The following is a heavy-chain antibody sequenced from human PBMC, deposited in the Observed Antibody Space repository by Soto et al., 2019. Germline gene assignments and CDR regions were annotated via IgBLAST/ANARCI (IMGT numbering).Heavy chain of an antibody. CDR2: ISAYNGNT. CDR1: GYTVTSYG. CDR3: ARGGFWDILVVPAANLDY. Sequence: QVQLVQSGAEVKKPGASVKVSCKASGYTVTSYGISWVRQAPGQGLEWMGWISAYNGNTNYAQKFQGRVTMTTDTSTSTAYMELRSLRSDDTAVYYCARGGFWDILVVPAANLDYWGQGTLVTVSS. V-gene: IGHV1-18*01. D-gene: IGHD2-2*01. J-gene: IGHJ4*02.